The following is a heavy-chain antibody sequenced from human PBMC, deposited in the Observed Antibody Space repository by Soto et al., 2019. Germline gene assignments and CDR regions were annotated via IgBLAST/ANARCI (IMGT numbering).Heavy chain of an antibody. V-gene: IGHV4-59*01. CDR1: GGSLSSYY. CDR2: FYYSGTT. CDR3: ADLPRY. Sequence: SETLSLTCNVSGGSLSSYYWSWVRQSPGKGLEWIGYFYYSGTTNYNPSLKSRVTISIDMPKNQISLKLTSVTAADTAVYYCADLPRYWGQGTLVTVSS. J-gene: IGHJ4*02.